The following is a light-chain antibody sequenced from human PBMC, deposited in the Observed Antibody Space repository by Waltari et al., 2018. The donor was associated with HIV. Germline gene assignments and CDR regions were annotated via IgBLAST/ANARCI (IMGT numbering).Light chain of an antibody. CDR1: STDSRFYHY. CDR3: ASNRLDYTLI. CDR2: DIT. V-gene: IGLV2-14*03. J-gene: IGLJ2*01. Sequence: QSALTQPASVSGFLGQSVNLSCTGISTDSRFYHYVSWYQQYPGKIPRLIIFDITNRPSGVSDHFSGSRSGNSASLTFSGLQSGDEAHYYCASNRLDYTLIFGGGTKLTVL.